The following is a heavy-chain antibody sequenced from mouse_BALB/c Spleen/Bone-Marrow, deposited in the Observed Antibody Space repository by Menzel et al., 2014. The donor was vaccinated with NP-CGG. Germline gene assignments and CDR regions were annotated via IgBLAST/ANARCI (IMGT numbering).Heavy chain of an antibody. CDR2: INPSNGGT. CDR1: GYTFTSYY. CDR3: TRGRTWDFDY. V-gene: IGHV1S81*02. D-gene: IGHD4-1*01. Sequence: GAELVKPGASVKLSCKASGYTFTSYYMYWVKQRPGQGLEWIGEINPSNGGTNFNEKFKSRATLTVDESSSTAYMQLSSLTSEDSAVYYCTRGRTWDFDYWGQGTTLTVSS. J-gene: IGHJ2*01.